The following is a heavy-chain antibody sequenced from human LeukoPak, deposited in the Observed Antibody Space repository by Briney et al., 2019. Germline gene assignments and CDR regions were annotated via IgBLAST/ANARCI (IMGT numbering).Heavy chain of an antibody. CDR1: GGTFSSYA. CDR2: IIPIFGTA. Sequence: GASVTVSCTASGGTFSSYAISWVRQAPGQGLEWMGGIIPIFGTANYAQKFQGRVTITADESTSTAYMELSSLRSEDTAVYYCARAASMDIVVVPAASGSGLYYYYGMDVWGQGTTVTVSS. J-gene: IGHJ6*02. D-gene: IGHD2-2*03. V-gene: IGHV1-69*13. CDR3: ARAASMDIVVVPAASGSGLYYYYGMDV.